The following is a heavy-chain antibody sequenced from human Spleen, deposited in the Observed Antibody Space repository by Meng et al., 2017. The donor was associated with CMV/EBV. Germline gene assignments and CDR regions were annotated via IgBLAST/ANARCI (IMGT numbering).Heavy chain of an antibody. D-gene: IGHD2-2*01. CDR2: INHSGST. Sequence: VYGGSFSGYYWSWIRQPPGKGLEWIGEINHSGSTNYNPSLKSRVTISVDTSKNQFSLKLSSVTAADTAVYYCATQTGYCSSTSCQDYWGQGTLVTVSS. V-gene: IGHV4-34*01. CDR3: ATQTGYCSSTSCQDY. J-gene: IGHJ4*02. CDR1: GGSFSGYY.